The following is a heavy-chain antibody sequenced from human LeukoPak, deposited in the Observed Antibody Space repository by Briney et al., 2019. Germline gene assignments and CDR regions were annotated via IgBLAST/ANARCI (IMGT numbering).Heavy chain of an antibody. CDR2: ISYDGSNK. CDR3: ARGPAVSSSGWYFHY. V-gene: IGHV3-30-3*01. Sequence: PGGSLRLSCAASGFTFSSYAMHWVRQAPGTGLEWVAVISYDGSNKYYADSVKGRFTISRDNSKNTLYLQMNSLRAEDTAVYYCARGPAVSSSGWYFHYWGQGTLVTVSS. D-gene: IGHD6-19*01. J-gene: IGHJ4*02. CDR1: GFTFSSYA.